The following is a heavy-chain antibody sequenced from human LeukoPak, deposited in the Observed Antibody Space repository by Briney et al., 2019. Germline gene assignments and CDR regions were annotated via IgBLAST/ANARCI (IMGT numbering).Heavy chain of an antibody. Sequence: GGSLRLSCAASGFTFDDYAMHWVRQAPGKGLEWVSGISRNSGSIGYADSVKGRFTISRDNAKNSLYLQMNSLRAEDTAVYYCARADSSIAARLSRSSIFNYYYYMDVWGKGTTVTVSS. J-gene: IGHJ6*03. V-gene: IGHV3-9*01. CDR1: GFTFDDYA. CDR3: ARADSSIAARLSRSSIFNYYYYMDV. D-gene: IGHD6-6*01. CDR2: ISRNSGSI.